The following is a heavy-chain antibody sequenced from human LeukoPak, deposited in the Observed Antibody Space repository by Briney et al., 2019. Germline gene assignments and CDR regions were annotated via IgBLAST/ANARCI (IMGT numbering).Heavy chain of an antibody. V-gene: IGHV4-34*01. CDR3: ARDRYSSGFALG. CDR2: IYYSGST. CDR1: GGSFSDYY. Sequence: PSETLSLTCAVYGGSFSDYYWSWIRQPPGKGLEWIGSIYYSGSTYYNPSLKGRVTISVDTSKNQFSLKLSSVTAADTAVYYCARDRYSSGFALGWGQGTLVTVSS. D-gene: IGHD6-19*01. J-gene: IGHJ4*02.